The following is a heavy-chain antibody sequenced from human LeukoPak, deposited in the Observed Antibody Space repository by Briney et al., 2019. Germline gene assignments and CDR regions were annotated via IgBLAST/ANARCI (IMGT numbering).Heavy chain of an antibody. V-gene: IGHV1-18*04. CDR3: ARDAYDILTGSARNFDY. CDR1: GYSFTGYY. Sequence: ASVKVSCKASGYSFTGYYMHWVRQAPGQGLEWMGWISAYNGNTNYAQKLQGRVTMTTDTSTSTAYMELRSLRSDDTAVYYCARDAYDILTGSARNFDYWGQGTLVTVSS. CDR2: ISAYNGNT. J-gene: IGHJ4*02. D-gene: IGHD3-9*01.